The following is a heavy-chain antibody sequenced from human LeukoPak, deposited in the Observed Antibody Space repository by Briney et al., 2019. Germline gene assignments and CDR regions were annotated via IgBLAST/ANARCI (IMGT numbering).Heavy chain of an antibody. CDR3: ARVLYYFQSSVHNSGFDF. Sequence: ASVKVSCKASGYKFTNYYLHWVRQAPGQGLEWLGWINPKTGGTYYGQKFQGRVTLTREPSINTAYMELIRLKSDDTGMYYCARVLYYFQSSVHNSGFDFWGQGALVTVSS. CDR2: INPKTGGT. J-gene: IGHJ4*02. V-gene: IGHV1-2*02. D-gene: IGHD2/OR15-2a*01. CDR1: GYKFTNYY.